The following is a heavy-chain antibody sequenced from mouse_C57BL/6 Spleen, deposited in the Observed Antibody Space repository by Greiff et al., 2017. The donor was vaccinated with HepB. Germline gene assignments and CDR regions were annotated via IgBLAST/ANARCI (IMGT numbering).Heavy chain of an antibody. J-gene: IGHJ2*01. V-gene: IGHV1-54*01. Sequence: VQLQESGAELVRPGTSVKVSCKASGYAFTNYLIEWVKQRPGQGLEWIGVINPGSGGTNYNEKFKGKATLTADKSSSTAYMQLSSLTSEDSAVYFCGRCDYGSSGDYWGQGTTLTVSS. CDR1: GYAFTNYL. D-gene: IGHD1-1*01. CDR2: INPGSGGT. CDR3: GRCDYGSSGDY.